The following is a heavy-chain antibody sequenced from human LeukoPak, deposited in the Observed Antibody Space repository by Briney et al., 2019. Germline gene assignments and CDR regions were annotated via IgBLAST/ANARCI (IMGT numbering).Heavy chain of an antibody. Sequence: PGGSLRLSCAASGFTFGSYSMNWVRQAPGKGLEWISYISSGSRTIYYADSVEGRFTVSRDNAENSLYLQMSSLTVEDTAVYYCARDPNGNPDFDYWGQGTLVTVSS. CDR1: GFTFGSYS. CDR2: ISSGSRTI. J-gene: IGHJ4*02. D-gene: IGHD2-8*01. V-gene: IGHV3-48*01. CDR3: ARDPNGNPDFDY.